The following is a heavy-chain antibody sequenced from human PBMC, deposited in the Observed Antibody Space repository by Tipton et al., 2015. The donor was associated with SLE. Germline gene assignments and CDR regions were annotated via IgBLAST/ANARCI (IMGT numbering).Heavy chain of an antibody. V-gene: IGHV3-21*03. D-gene: IGHD3-9*01. CDR1: GFTFSSYS. Sequence: SLRLSCAASGFTFSSYSMNWVRQAPGKGLEWVSSISSSSSYIYYADSVKDRFTISRDNAKNSLYLQMNSLRAEDTAVYYCARGEILTVYYSLFGYWGQGTLVTVSS. J-gene: IGHJ4*02. CDR2: ISSSSSYI. CDR3: ARGEILTVYYSLFGY.